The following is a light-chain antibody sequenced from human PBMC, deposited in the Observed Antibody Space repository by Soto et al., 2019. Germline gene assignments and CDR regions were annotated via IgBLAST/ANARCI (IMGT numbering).Light chain of an antibody. CDR3: AAWDDNLSVV. CDR2: KNN. Sequence: QSVLTQPPSASGTPGQRVTLSCSGSRSNIGSNYVYWYQQLPGTAPKLLIYKNNQRPSVVPDRFSGSKSGTSASLAISGLRSEDEADYYCAAWDDNLSVVFGGGTKLTVL. J-gene: IGLJ2*01. CDR1: RSNIGSNY. V-gene: IGLV1-47*01.